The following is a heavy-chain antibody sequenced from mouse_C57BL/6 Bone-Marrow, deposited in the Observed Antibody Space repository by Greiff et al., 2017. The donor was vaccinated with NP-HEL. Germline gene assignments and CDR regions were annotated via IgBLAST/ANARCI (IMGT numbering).Heavy chain of an antibody. CDR3: ARDGVYDGYY. CDR1: GYAFTNYL. Sequence: VKLMESGAELVRPGTSVKVSCKASGYAFTNYLIEWVKQRPGQGLEWIGVINPGCGGTNYNEKFKGKATLTADKSSSTAYMQLSSLTSEDSAVYFCARDGVYDGYYWGQGTTLTVSS. J-gene: IGHJ2*01. CDR2: INPGCGGT. V-gene: IGHV1-54*01. D-gene: IGHD2-3*01.